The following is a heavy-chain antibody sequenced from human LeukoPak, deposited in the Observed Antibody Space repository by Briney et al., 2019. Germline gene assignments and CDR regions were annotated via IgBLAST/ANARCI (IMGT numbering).Heavy chain of an antibody. Sequence: SETLSLTCTVSGGSISSGDYYWSWIRQPPGKGLEWIGYIYYSGSTYYNPSLKSRVTISVDTSKNQFSLKLSSVTAADTAVYYCASHSSSWYYYFDYWGQGTLVTVSS. V-gene: IGHV4-30-4*02. CDR2: IYYSGST. D-gene: IGHD6-13*01. CDR3: ASHSSSWYYYFDY. J-gene: IGHJ4*02. CDR1: GGSISSGDYY.